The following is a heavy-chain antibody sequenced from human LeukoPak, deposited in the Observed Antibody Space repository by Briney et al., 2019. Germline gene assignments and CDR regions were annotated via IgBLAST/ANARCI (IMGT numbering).Heavy chain of an antibody. Sequence: GGSLRLSCAASGFTFSSYSMNWVRQAPGKGPEWVSSISSSSSYIYYADSVKGRFTISRDNAKNSLYLQMNSLRAEDTAVYYCARRDIGLDYYDSSGYQDYWGQGTLVTVSS. CDR1: GFTFSSYS. CDR2: ISSSSSYI. CDR3: ARRDIGLDYYDSSGYQDY. D-gene: IGHD3-22*01. V-gene: IGHV3-21*01. J-gene: IGHJ4*02.